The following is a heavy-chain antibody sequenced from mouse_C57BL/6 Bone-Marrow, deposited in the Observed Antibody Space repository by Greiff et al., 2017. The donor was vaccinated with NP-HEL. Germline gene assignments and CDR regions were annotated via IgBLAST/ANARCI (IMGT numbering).Heavy chain of an antibody. CDR3: ARKGPYYSNWYFDV. V-gene: IGHV1-81*01. D-gene: IGHD2-5*01. Sequence: QVQLKESGAELARPGASVKLSCKASGYTFTSYGISWVKQRTGQGLEWIGEIYPRSGNTYYNEKFKGKATLTADKSSSTAYMQFSSLTSEDSAIYYCARKGPYYSNWYFDVWGTGTTVTVSS. CDR2: IYPRSGNT. CDR1: GYTFTSYG. J-gene: IGHJ1*03.